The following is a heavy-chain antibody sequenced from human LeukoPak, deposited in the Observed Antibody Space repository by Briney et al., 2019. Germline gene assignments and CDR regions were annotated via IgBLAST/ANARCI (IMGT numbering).Heavy chain of an antibody. V-gene: IGHV1-69*13. Sequence: GASVKVSCKASGGTFSSYAISWVRQAPGQGLEWMGGIIPIFGTANYAQKFQGRVTITADESTSTAYMELSSLRSEDTAVYYCARANVLVVPAAMTRYYYYYMDVWGKGTTVTISS. J-gene: IGHJ6*03. CDR3: ARANVLVVPAAMTRYYYYYMDV. CDR2: IIPIFGTA. CDR1: GGTFSSYA. D-gene: IGHD2-2*01.